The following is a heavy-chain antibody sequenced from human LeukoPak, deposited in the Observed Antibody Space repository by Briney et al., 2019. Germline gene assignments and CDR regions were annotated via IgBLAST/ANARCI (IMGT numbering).Heavy chain of an antibody. CDR1: GYTFTSYG. J-gene: IGHJ1*01. V-gene: IGHV1-18*01. CDR2: ISAYNGNT. CDR3: ASPTSGYYYGPAEYFQH. D-gene: IGHD3-22*01. Sequence: APVKVSCKASGYTFTSYGVSWVRQAPGQGLEWMGWISAYNGNTNYAQKLQGRVTMTTDTSTSTAYMELRSLRSDGTAVYYCASPTSGYYYGPAEYFQHWGQGTLVTVSS.